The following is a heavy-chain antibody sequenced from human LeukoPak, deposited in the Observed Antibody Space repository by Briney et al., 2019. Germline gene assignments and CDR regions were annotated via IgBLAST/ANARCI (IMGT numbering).Heavy chain of an antibody. CDR3: ARERIAAARDYYFDY. CDR1: GFTFSSYA. Sequence: GGSLRLSCVASGFTFSSYAMSWVRETPARGLERVSSLRGNGDAFYADSVKGRFTISRDNSKNTLYLQMNSLRAEDTAVYYCARERIAAARDYYFDYWGRGTLVTVSS. D-gene: IGHD6-13*01. J-gene: IGHJ4*02. CDR2: LRGNGDA. V-gene: IGHV3-23*01.